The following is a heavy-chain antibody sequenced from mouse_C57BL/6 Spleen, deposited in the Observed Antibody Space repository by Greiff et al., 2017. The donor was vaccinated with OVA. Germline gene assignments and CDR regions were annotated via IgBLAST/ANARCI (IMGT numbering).Heavy chain of an antibody. V-gene: IGHV1-55*01. CDR2: IYPGSGST. J-gene: IGHJ4*01. D-gene: IGHD1-1*01. CDR1: GYTFTSYW. CDR3: ARGDYYGSSSYAMDY. Sequence: VKLQQPGAELVKPGASVKMSCKASGYTFTSYWITWVKQRPGQGLEWIGDIYPGSGSTNYNEKFKSKATLTVDTSSSTAYMQLSSLTSEDSAVYYCARGDYYGSSSYAMDYWGQGTSVTVSS.